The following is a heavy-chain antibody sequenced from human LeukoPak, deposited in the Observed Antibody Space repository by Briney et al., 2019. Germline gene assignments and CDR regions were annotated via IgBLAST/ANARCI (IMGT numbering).Heavy chain of an antibody. CDR1: GYTFTGYY. D-gene: IGHD2-15*01. CDR2: INSNSVGT. Sequence: ASVKVSCNASGYTFTGYYMHWVRQAPGQGLEWRGWINSNSVGTNYTQKFQGRVTITWDTSISTAYMELSRLRSDDTAVYYCARAYCSGGSCYGPFDYWGQGTLVTVSS. J-gene: IGHJ4*02. CDR3: ARAYCSGGSCYGPFDY. V-gene: IGHV1-2*02.